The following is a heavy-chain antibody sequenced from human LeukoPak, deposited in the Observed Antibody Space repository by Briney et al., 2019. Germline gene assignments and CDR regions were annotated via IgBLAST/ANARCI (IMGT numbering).Heavy chain of an antibody. D-gene: IGHD6-6*01. V-gene: IGHV3-74*01. J-gene: IGHJ4*02. CDR3: ALSIAAQLDY. Sequence: GGSLRLSCAASGFTFSKYWMHWVRQAPGKGLVWVSRINSDGSSISYADSVKGRFTISRDNAKNSLYLQMNSLRAEDTAVYYCALSIAAQLDYWGQGTLVTVSS. CDR2: INSDGSSI. CDR1: GFTFSKYW.